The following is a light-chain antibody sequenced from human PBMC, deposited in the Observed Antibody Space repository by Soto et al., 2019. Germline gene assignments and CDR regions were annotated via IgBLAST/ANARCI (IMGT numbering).Light chain of an antibody. CDR2: DAS. J-gene: IGKJ1*01. Sequence: EIVLTQSPATLSLSPGERATLSCRASQSVSSYLAWYQQKPGQPPRLLIYDASNRATGIPPRFSGRGSGTDFTLSISSLEPEDFVTYYCQHYYIYSPWTFGQGTKVEIK. CDR3: QHYYIYSPWT. V-gene: IGKV3-11*01. CDR1: QSVSSY.